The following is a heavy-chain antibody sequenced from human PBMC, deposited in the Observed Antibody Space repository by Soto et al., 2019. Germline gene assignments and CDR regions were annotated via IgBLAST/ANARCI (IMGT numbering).Heavy chain of an antibody. V-gene: IGHV2-5*02. D-gene: IGHD1-1*01. CDR1: GFSFTTTRMG. J-gene: IGHJ4*02. Sequence: QTTWKEAEPTLVKPTETLTMTCTFSGFSFTTTRMGVGWTRQPSVKALEWLAIFYWEGESRYNPLLRRRLTLTKTTTKNRVVITLTTMDPKDTPNFSCAHSEATATSTYVNSWGQGLQVTVAS. CDR3: AHSEATATSTYVNS. CDR2: FYWEGES.